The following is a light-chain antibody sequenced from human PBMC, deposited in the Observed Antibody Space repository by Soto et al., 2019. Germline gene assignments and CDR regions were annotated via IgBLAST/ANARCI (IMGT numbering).Light chain of an antibody. CDR1: SSNIGAGYE. CDR2: GND. V-gene: IGLV1-40*01. J-gene: IGLJ1*01. Sequence: QSVLTQPPSVSGAPGQRVTISCTGTSSNIGAGYEVHWYHQLPGTAPKLLVSGNDNRPSGVPDRLSASKSGTSGSLAITGLQAEDEGHYYCQSYDRGLTAYVFGTWTKLTVL. CDR3: QSYDRGLTAYV.